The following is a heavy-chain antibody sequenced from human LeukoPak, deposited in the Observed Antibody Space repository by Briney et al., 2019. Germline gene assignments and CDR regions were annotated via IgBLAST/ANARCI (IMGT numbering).Heavy chain of an antibody. J-gene: IGHJ5*02. CDR2: IYYSGST. CDR3: ARLQDYYDSSGYGLGNWFDP. CDR1: GDSIRNNY. Sequence: SETLSLTCSVSGDSIRNNYWGWIRQPPGKGLEWIGSIYYSGSTYYNPSLKSRVTISVDTSKNQFSLTLSSVTAADTAVYYCARLQDYYDSSGYGLGNWFDPWGQGTLVTVSS. V-gene: IGHV4-39*01. D-gene: IGHD3-22*01.